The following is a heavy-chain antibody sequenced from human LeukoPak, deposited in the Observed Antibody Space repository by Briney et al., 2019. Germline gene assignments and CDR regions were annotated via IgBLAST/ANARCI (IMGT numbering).Heavy chain of an antibody. CDR3: ARDPGGNWNYVPFEY. CDR2: VFSSGTV. CDR1: GGSISTYY. V-gene: IGHV4-4*07. D-gene: IGHD1-7*01. Sequence: SETLSLTCTVSGGSISTYYWSWIRQPAGKGLEWIGRVFSSGTVNYNPSLKSRVTMSVDTSKNQFSLKLTSVTAADTAVYYCARDPGGNWNYVPFEYWGRGTLVTVSS. J-gene: IGHJ4*02.